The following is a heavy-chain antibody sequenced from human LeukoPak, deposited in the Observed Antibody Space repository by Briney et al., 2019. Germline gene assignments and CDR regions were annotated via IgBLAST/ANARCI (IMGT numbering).Heavy chain of an antibody. Sequence: ASVTVSCKASGYTFTVYYMHWVRQAPGQGLEWMGWISAYNGNTNYAQKLQGRVTMTTDTSTSTAYMELRSLRSDDTAVYYCARSSYGSGPIPHAFDIWGQGTMVTVSS. V-gene: IGHV1-18*04. J-gene: IGHJ3*02. D-gene: IGHD3-10*01. CDR1: GYTFTVYY. CDR3: ARSSYGSGPIPHAFDI. CDR2: ISAYNGNT.